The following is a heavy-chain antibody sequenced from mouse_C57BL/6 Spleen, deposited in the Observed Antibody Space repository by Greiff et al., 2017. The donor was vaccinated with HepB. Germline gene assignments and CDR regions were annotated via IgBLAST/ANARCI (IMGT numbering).Heavy chain of an antibody. Sequence: EVQLVESGPGLVKPSQSLSLTCSVTGYSITSGYYWNWIRQFPGNKLEWMGYISYDGSNNYNPSLKNRISITRDTSKNQFFLKLNSVTTEDTATYNCASAYGNYGGAMDYWGQGTSVTVSS. CDR1: GYSITSGYY. J-gene: IGHJ4*01. V-gene: IGHV3-6*01. CDR3: ASAYGNYGGAMDY. D-gene: IGHD2-1*01. CDR2: ISYDGSN.